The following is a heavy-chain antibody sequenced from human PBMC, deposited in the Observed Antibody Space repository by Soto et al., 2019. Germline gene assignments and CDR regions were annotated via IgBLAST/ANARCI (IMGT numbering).Heavy chain of an antibody. D-gene: IGHD4-17*01. Sequence: GGSLRLSCAVSGFTFNTYAMSWVRQAPGKGLQWVSSISGSGGSTYYADSVKGRFTISRDNYKNTLYLQMSSLRAEDTAIYYCAKDLYDYGNYDYFGSWGQGSLVTVSS. CDR1: GFTFNTYA. CDR3: AKDLYDYGNYDYFGS. CDR2: ISGSGGST. J-gene: IGHJ4*02. V-gene: IGHV3-23*01.